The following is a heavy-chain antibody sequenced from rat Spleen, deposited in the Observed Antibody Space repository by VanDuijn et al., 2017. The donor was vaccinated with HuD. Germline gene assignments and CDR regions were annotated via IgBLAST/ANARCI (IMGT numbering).Heavy chain of an antibody. D-gene: IGHD1-2*01. CDR2: INRDSRTI. CDR1: GFNFNDYW. J-gene: IGHJ4*01. Sequence: EVQLVESGGGLVQPGRSLKLSCAASGFNFNDYWMGWVRQAPGKGLEWIGEINRDSRTIKYIPSLKDKIIISRDNGQNILYLQMHSLRSEDTATYYXXXDMXXYSTXXFYVXGAWGQGXXVTVSS. CDR3: XXDMXXYSTXXFYVXGA. V-gene: IGHV4-2*01.